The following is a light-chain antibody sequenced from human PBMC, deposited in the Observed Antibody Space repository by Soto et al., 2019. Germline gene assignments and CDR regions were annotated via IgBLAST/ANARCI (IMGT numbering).Light chain of an antibody. V-gene: IGLV1-44*01. Sequence: QSVLTQPPSASGTPGQRVTISCSGSSSNIGSYTVNWYQQLPGTAPKLLIYSNNQRPSGVPDRFSGSKSGTSVSLAISGLQSEDEADYYCAAWDGSLSGVVFGGGTKLTVL. CDR2: SNN. J-gene: IGLJ2*01. CDR3: AAWDGSLSGVV. CDR1: SSNIGSYT.